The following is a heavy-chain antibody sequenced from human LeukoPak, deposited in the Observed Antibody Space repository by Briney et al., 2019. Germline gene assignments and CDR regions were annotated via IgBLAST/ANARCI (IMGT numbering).Heavy chain of an antibody. V-gene: IGHV4-59*12. CDR1: GGSISSYY. D-gene: IGHD4-17*01. CDR2: IYYSGST. J-gene: IGHJ5*02. CDR3: ARAMTTVTTGWFDP. Sequence: SETLSLTCTVSGGSISSYYWTWIRQPPGKGLEWIGYIYYSGSTNYNPSLKSRVTISVDRSKNQFSLKLSSVTAADTAVYYCARAMTTVTTGWFDPWGQGTLVTVSS.